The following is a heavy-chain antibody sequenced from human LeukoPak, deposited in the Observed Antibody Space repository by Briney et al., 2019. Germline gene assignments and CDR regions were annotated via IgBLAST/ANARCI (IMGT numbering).Heavy chain of an antibody. V-gene: IGHV4-34*01. J-gene: IGHJ5*02. CDR3: ARVSDRSNWFDP. Sequence: SETLSLTCAVYGGSFSGYYWSWNRQPPGKGLEWIGEINHSGSTNYNPSLKSRVTISVDTSKNQFSLKLSSVTAADTAVYYCARVSDRSNWFDPWGQGTLVTVSS. CDR1: GGSFSGYY. D-gene: IGHD3-22*01. CDR2: INHSGST.